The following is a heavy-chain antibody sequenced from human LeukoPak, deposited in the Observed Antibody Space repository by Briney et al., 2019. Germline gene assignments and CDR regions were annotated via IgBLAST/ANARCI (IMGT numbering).Heavy chain of an antibody. D-gene: IGHD6-19*01. CDR2: ISDSGSIT. CDR3: AKDARRTSGWYFFDY. Sequence: GGSLRLSCAASGFAFSSHAMGWVRQAPGKGLEWVSVISDSGSITYYADSVKGRFTISRDNSKNTLFLQMNSLRAEDTAVYYCAKDARRTSGWYFFDYWGQGTRVTVSS. V-gene: IGHV3-23*01. CDR1: GFAFSSHA. J-gene: IGHJ4*02.